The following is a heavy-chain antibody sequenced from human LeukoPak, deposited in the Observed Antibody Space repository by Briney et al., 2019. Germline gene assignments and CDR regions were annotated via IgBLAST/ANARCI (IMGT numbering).Heavy chain of an antibody. CDR1: GGTFSSYA. Sequence: AASVKVSCKASGGTFSSYAISWVRQAPGQGLEWMGGIIPIFGTANYAQKFQGRVTITADESTSTAYMELSSLRSEDTAVYYCARVGGTVTASDYYGMDVWGQGTTVTVSS. D-gene: IGHD2-21*02. CDR3: ARVGGTVTASDYYGMDV. CDR2: IIPIFGTA. V-gene: IGHV1-69*13. J-gene: IGHJ6*02.